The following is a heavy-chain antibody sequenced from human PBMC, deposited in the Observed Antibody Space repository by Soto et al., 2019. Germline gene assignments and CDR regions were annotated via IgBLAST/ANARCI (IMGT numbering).Heavy chain of an antibody. Sequence: EVQLLESGGGLVQPGGSLRLSCTASGFTFTYYAFSWVRQAPGNGLEWVSAISANGQGIYYADSVRGRFTISRDNSKNTVFLHMDSLRAEDTAVYYCAKDRDYPRDQFHYWGQGTLVTVSS. CDR3: AKDRDYPRDQFHY. V-gene: IGHV3-23*01. J-gene: IGHJ4*02. CDR1: GFTFTYYA. D-gene: IGHD2-2*01. CDR2: ISANGQGI.